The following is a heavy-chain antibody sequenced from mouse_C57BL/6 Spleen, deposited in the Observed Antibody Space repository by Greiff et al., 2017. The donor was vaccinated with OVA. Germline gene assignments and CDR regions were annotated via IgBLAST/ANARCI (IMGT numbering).Heavy chain of an antibody. CDR3: ARPGVTTVVFDY. Sequence: EVHLVESGGGLVKPGGSLKLSCAASGFTFSDYGMHWVRQAPEKGLEWVAYISSGSSTIYYADTVKGRFTISRDNAKNTLFLQMTSLRSEDTAMYYCARPGVTTVVFDYWGQGTTLTVSS. CDR2: ISSGSSTI. CDR1: GFTFSDYG. D-gene: IGHD2-1*01. V-gene: IGHV5-17*01. J-gene: IGHJ2*01.